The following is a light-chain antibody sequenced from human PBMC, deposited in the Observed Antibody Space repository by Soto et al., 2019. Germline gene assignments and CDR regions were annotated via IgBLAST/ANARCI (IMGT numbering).Light chain of an antibody. Sequence: EIVLTQSPATLSLSPGESATLSCRASESVTSYLAWYQQKPGQAPRLLIDAVFNRATGIPARFSGSGSGTDFTLTISSLEPEDFAVYYCQQRSNWPLTFGGGTKVEIK. CDR1: ESVTSY. CDR2: AVF. V-gene: IGKV3-11*01. J-gene: IGKJ4*01. CDR3: QQRSNWPLT.